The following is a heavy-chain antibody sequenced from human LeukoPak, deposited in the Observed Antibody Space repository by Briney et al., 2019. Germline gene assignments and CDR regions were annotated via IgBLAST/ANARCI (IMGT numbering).Heavy chain of an antibody. Sequence: GRSLRLSCAASGFTFSSYAMHWVRQAPGKGLEWVAVISYDGSNKYYADSVKGRFTISRDNSKSTLYLQMNSLRAEDTAVYYCVRCQFDWNAIYYYGMDVWGKGTTVTISS. D-gene: IGHD1-1*01. CDR3: VRCQFDWNAIYYYGMDV. J-gene: IGHJ6*04. CDR2: ISYDGSNK. V-gene: IGHV3-30*04. CDR1: GFTFSSYA.